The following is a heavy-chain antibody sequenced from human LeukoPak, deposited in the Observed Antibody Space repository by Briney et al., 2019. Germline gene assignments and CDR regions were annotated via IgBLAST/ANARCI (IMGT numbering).Heavy chain of an antibody. CDR2: IWYDGSNK. CDR3: AKSAAHSGSSGPPRYYFDY. D-gene: IGHD1-26*01. J-gene: IGHJ4*02. CDR1: GFTFSSYG. Sequence: PGGSLRLSCAASGFTFSSYGMHWVRQAPGKGLGWLAVIWYDGSNKYYADSVKGRFTISRDTSTNPPYLQMNRLRAAATAVSSCAKSAAHSGSSGPPRYYFDYWGPGTLVTVSS. V-gene: IGHV3-33*06.